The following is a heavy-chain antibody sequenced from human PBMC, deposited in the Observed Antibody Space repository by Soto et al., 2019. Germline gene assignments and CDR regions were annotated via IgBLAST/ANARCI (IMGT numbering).Heavy chain of an antibody. CDR3: ARDLPPIDY. J-gene: IGHJ4*02. CDR1: GYTFMNYG. CDR2: INPSGGST. Sequence: ASVKVSCKASGYTFMNYGVSWVRQAPGQGLEWMGIINPSGGSTSYAQKFQGRVTITRDTSTSTVYMELSSLRSEDTAVYYCARDLPPIDYWGQGTLVTVSS. V-gene: IGHV1-46*01.